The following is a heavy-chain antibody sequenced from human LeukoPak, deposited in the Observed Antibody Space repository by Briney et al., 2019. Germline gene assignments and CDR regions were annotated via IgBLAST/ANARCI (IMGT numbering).Heavy chain of an antibody. Sequence: GGSLRLSCAASGFTFSSYSMNWVRQAPGKGLEWVSSISSSSSYIYYADSVKGRFAISRDNAKNSLYLQMNSLRAEDTAVYYCARVSGNDAFDIWGQGTMVTVSS. CDR3: ARVSGNDAFDI. CDR2: ISSSSSYI. CDR1: GFTFSSYS. V-gene: IGHV3-21*01. D-gene: IGHD3-10*01. J-gene: IGHJ3*02.